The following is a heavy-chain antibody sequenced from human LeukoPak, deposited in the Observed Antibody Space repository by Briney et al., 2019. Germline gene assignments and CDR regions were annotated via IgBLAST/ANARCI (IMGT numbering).Heavy chain of an antibody. Sequence: SETLSLTCSVSGYSFTSGHYWGWIRQPPGKGLEWIANIYHSGSAHYNPSLKSRVTISVDTSKNQFSLKLSSVTAADTAVYYCARYCTSTTCILRGFDYWGQGTLVTVSS. CDR2: IYHSGSA. D-gene: IGHD2-2*01. CDR3: ARYCTSTTCILRGFDY. CDR1: GYSFTSGHY. V-gene: IGHV4-38-2*01. J-gene: IGHJ4*02.